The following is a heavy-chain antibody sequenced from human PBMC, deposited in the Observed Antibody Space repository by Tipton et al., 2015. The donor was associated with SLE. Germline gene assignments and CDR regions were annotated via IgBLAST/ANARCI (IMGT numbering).Heavy chain of an antibody. Sequence: LRLSCIVSGGPFSDHYWSWIRQPAGKGLEWIGHIYTTGSANYNPSLKSRVGISVDTSKNQFSLKVSSVTAADTAVYYCARGYGGSSGCWGQGTLVTVSS. CDR2: IYTTGSA. D-gene: IGHD4-23*01. V-gene: IGHV4-4*07. CDR3: ARGYGGSSGC. CDR1: GGPFSDHY. J-gene: IGHJ4*02.